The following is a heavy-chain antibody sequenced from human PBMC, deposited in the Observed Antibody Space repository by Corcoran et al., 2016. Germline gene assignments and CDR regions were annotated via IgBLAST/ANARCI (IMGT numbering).Heavy chain of an antibody. J-gene: IGHJ4*02. CDR2: IYYSGST. CDR3: ARLGFGAVADY. D-gene: IGHD3-10*01. V-gene: IGHV4-39*01. Sequence: QLQLQESGPGLVKPSETLSLTCTVSGGSISSSSYYWGWIRQPPGKGLEWIRSIYYSGSTYYNPSLKSRVTISVDTSKNQFSLKLSSVTAADTAVYYCARLGFGAVADYWGQGTLVTVSS. CDR1: GGSISSSSYY.